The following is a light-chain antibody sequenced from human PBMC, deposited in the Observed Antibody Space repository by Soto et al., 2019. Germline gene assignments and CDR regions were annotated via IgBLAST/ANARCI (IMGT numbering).Light chain of an antibody. CDR2: SHN. V-gene: IGLV1-47*02. Sequence: QSVLPQTPSVSGTPGQTVTISCSGSSSNIGRNYVYWYQQLPGAAPKLLMYSHNIRPSGVPDRFSASTSGTSAPLVISGLRSEDEADYHCATWDDDVSGVVFGGGTKVTVL. CDR1: SSNIGRNY. CDR3: ATWDDDVSGVV. J-gene: IGLJ2*01.